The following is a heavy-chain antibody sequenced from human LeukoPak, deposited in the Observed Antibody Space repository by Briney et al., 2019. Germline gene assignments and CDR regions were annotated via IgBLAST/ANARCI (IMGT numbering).Heavy chain of an antibody. CDR2: ISAYNGNT. J-gene: IGHJ6*02. Sequence: RASVKVSCKASGYTFTSYGISWVRQAPGQGLEWMGWISAYNGNTNYAQKFQGRVTITADESTSTAYMELSSLRSEDTAVYYCARGAAAGKGPLAHYYYGMDVWGQGTTVTVSS. D-gene: IGHD6-13*01. V-gene: IGHV1-18*01. CDR1: GYTFTSYG. CDR3: ARGAAAGKGPLAHYYYGMDV.